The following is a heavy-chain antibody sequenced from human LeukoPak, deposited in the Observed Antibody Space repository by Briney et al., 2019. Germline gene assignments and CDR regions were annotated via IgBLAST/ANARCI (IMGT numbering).Heavy chain of an antibody. D-gene: IGHD5-18*01. J-gene: IGHJ4*02. CDR1: GYTFTSYG. V-gene: IGHV1-18*01. CDR3: ARASGYSYGYSLDY. Sequence: ASVKVSCKASGYTFTSYGISWVRQAPGQGLEWMGWISAYNGNTNYAQKLQGRVTMTRDTSTSTVYMELSSLRSEDTAVYYCARASGYSYGYSLDYWGQGTLVTVSS. CDR2: ISAYNGNT.